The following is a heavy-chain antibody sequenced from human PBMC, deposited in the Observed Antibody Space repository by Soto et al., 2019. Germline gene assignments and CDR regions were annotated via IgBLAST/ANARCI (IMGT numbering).Heavy chain of an antibody. Sequence: SVKVSCKASGGTFSSYAISWVRQAPGQGLEWMGGIIPIFGTANYAQKFQGRVTITADKSTSTAYMELSSLRSEDTAVYYCARERSGGGNYYDSSGYHYYGMDVWGQGXTVTVYS. D-gene: IGHD3-22*01. J-gene: IGHJ6*02. CDR2: IIPIFGTA. CDR1: GGTFSSYA. V-gene: IGHV1-69*06. CDR3: ARERSGGGNYYDSSGYHYYGMDV.